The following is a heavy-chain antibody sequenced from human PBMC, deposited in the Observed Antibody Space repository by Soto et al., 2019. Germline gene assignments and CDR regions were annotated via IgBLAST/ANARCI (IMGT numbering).Heavy chain of an antibody. CDR1: GGSISSGDYY. CDR3: ARLTPGYSSGWCIDY. CDR2: IYYSGST. J-gene: IGHJ4*02. D-gene: IGHD6-19*01. Sequence: PSETLSLTCTVSGGSISSGDYYWSWIRQPPEKGLEWIGYIYYSGSTYYNPSLKSRVTISVDTSKNQFSLKLSSVTAADTAVYYCARLTPGYSSGWCIDYWGKGTLVTVSS. V-gene: IGHV4-30-4*01.